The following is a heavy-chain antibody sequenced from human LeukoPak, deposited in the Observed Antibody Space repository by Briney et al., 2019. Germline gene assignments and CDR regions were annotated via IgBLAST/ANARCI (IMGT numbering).Heavy chain of an antibody. CDR2: IYHSGST. CDR3: ARSSSPGYYDSSGSFDY. Sequence: SETLSLTCAVSGGSISSGGYSWSWIRQPPGKGLEWIGYIYHSGSTYYNPSLKSRVTISVDRSKNQFSLKLSSVTAADTAVYYCARSSSPGYYDSSGSFDYWGQGTLVTVSS. V-gene: IGHV4-30-2*01. CDR1: GGSISSGGYS. J-gene: IGHJ4*02. D-gene: IGHD3-22*01.